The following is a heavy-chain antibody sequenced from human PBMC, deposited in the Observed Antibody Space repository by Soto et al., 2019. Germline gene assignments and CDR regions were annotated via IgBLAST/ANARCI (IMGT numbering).Heavy chain of an antibody. CDR3: AGSPGIQLWYGFHAFDI. Sequence: PGESLKISCKGSGYSFTSYWIGWVRQMPGKGLEWMGIIYPGDSDTRYSPSFQGQVTISADKSISTAYLQWSSLKASDTAMYYCAGSPGIQLWYGFHAFDIWGQGTMVTVSS. D-gene: IGHD5-18*01. CDR1: GYSFTSYW. V-gene: IGHV5-51*01. CDR2: IYPGDSDT. J-gene: IGHJ3*02.